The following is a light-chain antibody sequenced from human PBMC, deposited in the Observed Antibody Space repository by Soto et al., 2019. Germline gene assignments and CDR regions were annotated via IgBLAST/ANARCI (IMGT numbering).Light chain of an antibody. V-gene: IGLV2-14*01. Sequence: QSALTQPASVSGSPGQSITISCTGTSSDVGGYNYVSWYQQHPGKAPKLMIYDVSNRPSGISNRFSGSKSGNTASLTISGLQAEDEADYYCSSYRSSSTYVLFGGGTKLTVL. J-gene: IGLJ2*01. CDR3: SSYRSSSTYVL. CDR2: DVS. CDR1: SSDVGGYNY.